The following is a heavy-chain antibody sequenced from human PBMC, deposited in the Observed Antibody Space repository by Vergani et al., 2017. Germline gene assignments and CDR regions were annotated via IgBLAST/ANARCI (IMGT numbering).Heavy chain of an antibody. V-gene: IGHV3-7*01. Sequence: EVQLVESGGGLVQPGGSLRLSCEASTFIFSNYWMAWARQAPGKGLECVANIKQDGSETYYLDSLKGRFTISRDNAKKSLYLQMNNLRAEDTGIYFCATNLNWENYWGQGALVTVSS. J-gene: IGHJ4*02. D-gene: IGHD1-1*01. CDR3: ATNLNWENY. CDR1: TFIFSNYW. CDR2: IKQDGSET.